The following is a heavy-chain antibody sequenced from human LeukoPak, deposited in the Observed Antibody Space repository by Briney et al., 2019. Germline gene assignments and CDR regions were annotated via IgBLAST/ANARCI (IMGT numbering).Heavy chain of an antibody. CDR3: ASTSGNYYIYFDY. V-gene: IGHV4-59*08. Sequence: SETLSLTCTVSGGSISSYYWSWIRQPPGKGLEWIGYIYYSGSTNYNPSLKSRVTISVDTSKNQFSLKLTSVTAADSAVYYCASTSGNYYIYFDYWGQGTLVTVSS. CDR1: GGSISSYY. J-gene: IGHJ4*02. D-gene: IGHD1-26*01. CDR2: IYYSGST.